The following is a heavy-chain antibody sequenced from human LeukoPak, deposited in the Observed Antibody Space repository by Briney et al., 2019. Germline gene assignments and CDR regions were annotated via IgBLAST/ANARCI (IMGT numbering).Heavy chain of an antibody. CDR3: ARVEGYVWGSYHLDY. V-gene: IGHV4-30-4*01. CDR1: GGSISSGDYY. D-gene: IGHD3-16*02. CDR2: IYYSGST. J-gene: IGHJ4*02. Sequence: SSETLSLTCTVSGGSISSGDYYWSWIRQPPGKGLEWIGYIYYSGSTYYNPSLKSRVTISVDTSKNQFSLKLSSVTAADTAVYYCARVEGYVWGSYHLDYWGQGTLVTVSS.